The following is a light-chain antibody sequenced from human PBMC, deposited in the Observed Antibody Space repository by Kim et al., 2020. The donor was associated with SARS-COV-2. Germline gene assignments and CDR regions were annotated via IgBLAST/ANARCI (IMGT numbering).Light chain of an antibody. J-gene: IGLJ2*01. CDR3: QAWDSSSVV. CDR1: KLGDKY. V-gene: IGLV3-1*01. Sequence: VSPGQTTSITCSGGKLGDKYACWYQQTPGQSPVLVIYQDSKRPSGIPERFSGSNSGNTATLTISGTQAMDEADYYCQAWDSSSVVFGGGTQLTVL. CDR2: QDS.